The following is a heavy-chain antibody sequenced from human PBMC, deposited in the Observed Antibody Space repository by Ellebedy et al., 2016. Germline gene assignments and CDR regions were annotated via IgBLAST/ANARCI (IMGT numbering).Heavy chain of an antibody. CDR2: SNNR. J-gene: IGHJ5*02. CDR3: ARDTRDGVGTSEAFYDP. Sequence: ASVKVSCXTSGYTFINYGISWVRQAPGQGLEWMGVSNNRHHAQKFQGRVTMTTDTSTRTAYMELRSLRFDDTAVYYCARDTRDGVGTSEAFYDPWGQGTLVTVS. D-gene: IGHD4-23*01. CDR1: GYTFINYG. V-gene: IGHV1-18*01.